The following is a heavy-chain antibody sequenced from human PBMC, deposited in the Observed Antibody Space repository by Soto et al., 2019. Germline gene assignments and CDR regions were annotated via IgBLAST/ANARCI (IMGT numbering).Heavy chain of an antibody. CDR2: INPNGGST. CDR3: AREASIAVALNWFDP. D-gene: IGHD6-19*01. CDR1: GYAVTTYY. Sequence: GASVKVSCKASGYAVTTYYIHWVRQAPGQGLEWMGIINPNGGSTSYAQKFQGRVTMTRDTSTSTVYMELSSLRSDDTAVYYCAREASIAVALNWFDPWGQGTLVTVSS. J-gene: IGHJ5*02. V-gene: IGHV1-46*03.